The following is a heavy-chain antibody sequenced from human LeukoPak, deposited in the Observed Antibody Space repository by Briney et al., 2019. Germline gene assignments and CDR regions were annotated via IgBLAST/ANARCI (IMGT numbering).Heavy chain of an antibody. J-gene: IGHJ4*02. CDR1: GFTFGDYC. D-gene: IGHD2-2*01. V-gene: IGHV3-33*08. CDR3: ARDGTSKTPSFDY. CDR2: IWYDGSNK. Sequence: GGSLRLSCTASGFTFGDYCMSWVRQAPGKGLEWVAVIWYDGSNKYYADSVKGRFTISRDNSKNTLYLQMNSLRAEDTAVYYCARDGTSKTPSFDYWGQGTLVTVSS.